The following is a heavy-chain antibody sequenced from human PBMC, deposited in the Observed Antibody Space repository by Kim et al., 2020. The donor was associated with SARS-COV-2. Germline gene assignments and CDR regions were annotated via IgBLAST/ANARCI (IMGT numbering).Heavy chain of an antibody. Sequence: SETLSLTCTVSGASISSHYWNWIRQPPGKGLEWIGYIYDSGSTKYNSFFESRVTMSLDTSKNQFSLKLSSVTAVDTAVYYCARFTGLGSNYYGMDVWGQGTTVTVSS. J-gene: IGHJ6*02. V-gene: IGHV4-59*11. CDR1: GASISSHY. CDR2: IYDSGST. CDR3: ARFTGLGSNYYGMDV. D-gene: IGHD3-10*01.